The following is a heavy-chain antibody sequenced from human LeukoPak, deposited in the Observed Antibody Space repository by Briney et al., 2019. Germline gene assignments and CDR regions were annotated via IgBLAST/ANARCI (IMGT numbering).Heavy chain of an antibody. V-gene: IGHV4-34*01. J-gene: IGHJ6*03. Sequence: PSETLSLTCAVYGGSFSGYYWSWIRQPPGKGLEWIGEINHSGSTNYNPSLKSRVTISVDTSKNQFSLKLSSVTAADTAVYYCARPPVYDFWSGYGGGYYMDVWGKGTTVTVSS. D-gene: IGHD3-3*01. CDR2: INHSGST. CDR3: ARPPVYDFWSGYGGGYYMDV. CDR1: GGSFSGYY.